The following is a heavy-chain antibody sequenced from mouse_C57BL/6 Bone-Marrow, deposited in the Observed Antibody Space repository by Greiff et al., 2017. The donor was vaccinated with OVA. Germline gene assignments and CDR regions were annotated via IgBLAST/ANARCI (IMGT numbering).Heavy chain of an antibody. Sequence: EVQLQQSGPVLARPGASVKMSCKTSGYTFTSYWMHWVKQRPGQGLEWMGAIYPGNSDTSYNQKFKGKANLTAVTSASTAYMEISSLTNEDSAVYYCTRSYCGSSSLYWYFDVWGTGTTVTVSS. CDR1: GYTFTSYW. CDR2: IYPGNSDT. CDR3: TRSYCGSSSLYWYFDV. D-gene: IGHD1-1*01. J-gene: IGHJ1*03. V-gene: IGHV1-5*01.